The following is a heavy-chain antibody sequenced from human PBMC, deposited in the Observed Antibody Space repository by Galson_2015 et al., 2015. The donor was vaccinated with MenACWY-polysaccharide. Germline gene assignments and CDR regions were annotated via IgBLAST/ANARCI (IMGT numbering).Heavy chain of an antibody. CDR3: AKDASNSWFDS. Sequence: SLRLSCAASGFTFSTYGMGWARQAPGKGLEWVSTLDGSGTNTYYADSVRGRFTLSRDNSKKMLYLQMNSLRAEDTALYYCAKDASNSWFDSWGQGTLVTVSS. J-gene: IGHJ5*01. V-gene: IGHV3-23*01. CDR2: LDGSGTNT. D-gene: IGHD4-23*01. CDR1: GFTFSTYG.